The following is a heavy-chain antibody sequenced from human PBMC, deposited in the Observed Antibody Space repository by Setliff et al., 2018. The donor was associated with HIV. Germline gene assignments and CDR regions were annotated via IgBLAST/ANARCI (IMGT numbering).Heavy chain of an antibody. CDR2: INYRGNT. CDR3: ASLDGSESPYIYYYYMDV. Sequence: PSETLSLTCTVSGGSISTSRYYWGWIRQPPGKGLERIGSINYRGNTYYNPSLKSRAAISVDTSKNQISLKLSSVTAADTAVYYCASLDGSESPYIYYYYMDVWGEGTAVTVSS. V-gene: IGHV4-39*01. J-gene: IGHJ6*03. D-gene: IGHD3-10*01. CDR1: GGSISTSRYY.